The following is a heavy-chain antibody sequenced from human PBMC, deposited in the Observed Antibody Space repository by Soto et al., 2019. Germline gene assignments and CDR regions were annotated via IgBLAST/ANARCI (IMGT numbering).Heavy chain of an antibody. V-gene: IGHV3-64*01. CDR1: GFTFSSYA. CDR2: ISSNGGST. Sequence: EVQLVESGGGLVQPGGSLRLSCAASGFTFSSYAMHWVRQAPGKGLEYVSAISSNGGSTYYANSVKGRFTISRDNSKNTLYLQMGSLRAEDMAVYYCARDSGSSWYSGRNCYYMDVWGKGTTVTVSS. J-gene: IGHJ6*03. D-gene: IGHD6-13*01. CDR3: ARDSGSSWYSGRNCYYMDV.